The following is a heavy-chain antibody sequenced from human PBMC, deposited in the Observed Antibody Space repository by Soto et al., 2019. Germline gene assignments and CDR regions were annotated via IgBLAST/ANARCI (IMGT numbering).Heavy chain of an antibody. V-gene: IGHV4-61*01. D-gene: IGHD1-26*01. J-gene: IGHJ4*02. CDR3: ARDAGGYSGSYSFDY. CDR1: GGSVSSGSYC. CDR2: FSYSGTT. Sequence: QVQLQESGPGLVKPSETLSLTCTVSGGSVSSGSYCWSWIRQPPGKGLEWIGYFSYSGTTNYNPSLKSRVTISVDMSKNQFSVKLSAVTAADTAVYYCARDAGGYSGSYSFDYWGQGTPVTVSS.